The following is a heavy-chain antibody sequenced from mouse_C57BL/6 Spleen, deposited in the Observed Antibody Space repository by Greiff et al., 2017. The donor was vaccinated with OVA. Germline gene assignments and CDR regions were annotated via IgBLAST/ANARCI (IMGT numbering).Heavy chain of an antibody. D-gene: IGHD2-4*01. J-gene: IGHJ1*03. CDR3: AKKGDYDADWYFDV. CDR2: IWRGGST. CDR1: GFSLTSYG. Sequence: VKLMESGPGLVQPSQSLSITCTVSGFSLTSYGVHWVRQSPGKGLEWLGVIWRGGSTDYNAAFMSRLSITKDNSKSQVFFKMNSLQADDTAIYYCAKKGDYDADWYFDVWGTGTTVTVSS. V-gene: IGHV2-5*01.